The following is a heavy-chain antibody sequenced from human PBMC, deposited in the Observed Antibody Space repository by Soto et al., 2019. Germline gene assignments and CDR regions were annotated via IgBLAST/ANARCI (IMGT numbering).Heavy chain of an antibody. CDR1: GYTFTSYG. Sequence: ASVKVSCKASGYTFTSYGISWVRQAPGQGLEWMGWISAYNGNTNYAQKLQGRVTMTRNTSISTAYMELSSLRSEDTAVYYCAASAGTVDYWGQGTLVTVSS. CDR3: AASAGTVDY. J-gene: IGHJ4*02. V-gene: IGHV1-18*01. D-gene: IGHD6-13*01. CDR2: ISAYNGNT.